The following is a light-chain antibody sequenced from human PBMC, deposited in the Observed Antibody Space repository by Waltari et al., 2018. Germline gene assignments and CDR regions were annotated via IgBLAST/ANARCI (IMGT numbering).Light chain of an antibody. Sequence: EIVMTQSPATLSVSPGERASLSCRASQSIRTNLAWYQQRRGQAPRLLIYDASIRATGIPARFSGSGSGTEFTLTINSLQSEDFAVYYCQQYNSWPLTFGGGTKVEIK. CDR3: QQYNSWPLT. CDR1: QSIRTN. CDR2: DAS. V-gene: IGKV3-15*01. J-gene: IGKJ4*01.